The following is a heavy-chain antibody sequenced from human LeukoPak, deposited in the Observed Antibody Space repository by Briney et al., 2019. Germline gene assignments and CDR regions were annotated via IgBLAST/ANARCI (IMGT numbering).Heavy chain of an antibody. CDR3: AKDASSYSGSYFDY. CDR1: GFTFSSNG. D-gene: IGHD1-26*01. CDR2: IWYDGSNN. J-gene: IGHJ4*02. V-gene: IGHV3-33*06. Sequence: GGSLRLSCAASGFTFSSNGMHWVRQAPGKGLEWVAVIWYDGSNNYYADSVKGRFTISRDNSKNTLYLQMNSLRAEDTAVYYCAKDASSYSGSYFDYWGQGTLVTVSS.